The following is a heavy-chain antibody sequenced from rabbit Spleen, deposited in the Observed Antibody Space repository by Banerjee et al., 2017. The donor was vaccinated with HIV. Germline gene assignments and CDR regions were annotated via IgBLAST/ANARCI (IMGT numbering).Heavy chain of an antibody. CDR1: GFSFSSSYD. D-gene: IGHD4-2*01. CDR3: ARDAGTYDYIDVYFNL. J-gene: IGHJ4*01. Sequence: QEQLVESGGDLVKPGTSLTLTCTASGFSFSSSYDMCWVRQAPGKGLEWIGCIYTGNGKTYYASWAKGRFTISKSSSTTVTLQMTSLTAADTATYFCARDAGTYDYIDVYFNLWGQGTLVTVS. CDR2: IYTGNGKT. V-gene: IGHV1S45*01.